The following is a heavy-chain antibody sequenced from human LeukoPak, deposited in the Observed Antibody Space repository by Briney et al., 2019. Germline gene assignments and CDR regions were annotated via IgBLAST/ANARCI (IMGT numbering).Heavy chain of an antibody. CDR3: ATSHLYCSSTSCYLPLDY. CDR2: FDPEDGET. D-gene: IGHD2-2*01. Sequence: GASVKVSCKVSGYTLTELSMHWVRQAPGKGLEWMGGFDPEDGETIYAQEFQGRVTMTEDTSTDTAYMELSSLRSEDTAVYYCATSHLYCSSTSCYLPLDYWGQGTLVTVSS. CDR1: GYTLTELS. V-gene: IGHV1-24*01. J-gene: IGHJ4*02.